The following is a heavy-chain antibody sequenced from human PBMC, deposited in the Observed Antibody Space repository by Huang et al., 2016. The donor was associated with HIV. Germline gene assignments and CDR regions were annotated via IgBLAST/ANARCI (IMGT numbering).Heavy chain of an antibody. J-gene: IGHJ4*02. V-gene: IGHV4-39*01. Sequence: QLQPQESGPRLVKPSETLSLTCTVSGGSISSTSYYWGWIRQPPGKGLEWIGNIYYRGTTYYNPALKSRVTISVDTSKNQVSLKLSSVTAADTAVYYCARRPFFYGSGSYPLFDYWGQGTLVTVSS. CDR2: IYYRGTT. CDR1: GGSISSTSYY. D-gene: IGHD3-10*01. CDR3: ARRPFFYGSGSYPLFDY.